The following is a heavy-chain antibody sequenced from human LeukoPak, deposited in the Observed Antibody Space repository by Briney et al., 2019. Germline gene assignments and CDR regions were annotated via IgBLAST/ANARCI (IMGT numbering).Heavy chain of an antibody. Sequence: SGPTLVKPTQTLTLTCTFSGFSLSPRGVGVGWIRQPPGKALEWLALIYWNDDKRYSPSLKSRLTITKDTSKNRVVLTMTNMDPVDTATYYCARVGTILFDYWGQGTLVTVSS. CDR3: ARVGTILFDY. CDR1: GFSLSPRGVG. J-gene: IGHJ4*02. V-gene: IGHV2-5*01. CDR2: IYWNDDK. D-gene: IGHD2-21*01.